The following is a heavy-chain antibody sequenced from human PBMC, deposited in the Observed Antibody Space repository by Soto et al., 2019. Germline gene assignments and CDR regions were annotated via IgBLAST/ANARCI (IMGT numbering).Heavy chain of an antibody. Sequence: EVQLVESGGGLVQPGGSMRLSCAASGFIFNNYWMHWVRQVPGKGLVWVSRVNSDGSTTNYADSVKGRFTISRDNAKNTLFLQRNRLEVDATAVYYCARGKYSDVSTGYSTFHPWGQGVPVTVAS. D-gene: IGHD3-9*01. V-gene: IGHV3-74*01. J-gene: IGHJ5*02. CDR1: GFIFNNYW. CDR3: ARGKYSDVSTGYSTFHP. CDR2: VNSDGSTT.